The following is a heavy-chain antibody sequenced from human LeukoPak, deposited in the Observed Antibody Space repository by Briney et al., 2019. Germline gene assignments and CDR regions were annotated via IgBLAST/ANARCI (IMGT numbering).Heavy chain of an antibody. Sequence: PSGTLSLTCAVSGGSISSSNWWSWVRQPPGKGLEWIGEIYHSGSTNYNPSLKSRVTISVDTSKNQFSLKLSSVTAADTAVYYCARADYDFWSGYGWFDPWGQGTLVTVSS. CDR3: ARADYDFWSGYGWFDP. CDR1: GGSISSSNW. D-gene: IGHD3-3*01. J-gene: IGHJ5*02. V-gene: IGHV4-4*02. CDR2: IYHSGST.